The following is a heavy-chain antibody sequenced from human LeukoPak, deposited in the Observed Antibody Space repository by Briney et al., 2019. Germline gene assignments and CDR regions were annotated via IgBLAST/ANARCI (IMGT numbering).Heavy chain of an antibody. Sequence: GGSLRLSCAASGCTFSSYALNWVRQAPGKGLEWVSTIRGSGDNTYYADSVKGRFTISRDNSKDTLYLQMNSLRAEDTAVYYCATSGYSASYYYFYYWGQGTLVTVSS. CDR3: ATSGYSASYYYFYY. V-gene: IGHV3-23*01. CDR2: IRGSGDNT. CDR1: GCTFSSYA. J-gene: IGHJ4*02. D-gene: IGHD5-12*01.